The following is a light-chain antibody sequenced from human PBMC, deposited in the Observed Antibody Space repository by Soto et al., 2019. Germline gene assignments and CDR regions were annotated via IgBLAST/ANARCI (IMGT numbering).Light chain of an antibody. CDR3: QNYNSAPLT. Sequence: DVQMTQSPSSLSAFVGDRVTITCRASQGIAPYLAWYQQKPGKVPKLLIYATSTLESGVPSRFSGSGSATDFTLTINSLQPEDVGTYYYQNYNSAPLTFGGGTKVEIK. V-gene: IGKV1-27*01. CDR1: QGIAPY. J-gene: IGKJ4*01. CDR2: ATS.